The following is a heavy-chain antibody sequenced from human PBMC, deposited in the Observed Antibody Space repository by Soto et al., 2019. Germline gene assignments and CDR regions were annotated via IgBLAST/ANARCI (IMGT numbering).Heavy chain of an antibody. CDR1: GYTFTSYG. V-gene: IGHV1-18*01. Sequence: ASAKVSCRASGYTFTSYGISWVRQAPGQGLEWMGWISAYNGNTNYAQKLQGRVTMTTDTSTSTAYMELRSLRSDDTAVYYCASDGRIAMVRGAEPDYYYYGMDVWGQGTTVTVSS. J-gene: IGHJ6*02. CDR2: ISAYNGNT. D-gene: IGHD3-10*01. CDR3: ASDGRIAMVRGAEPDYYYYGMDV.